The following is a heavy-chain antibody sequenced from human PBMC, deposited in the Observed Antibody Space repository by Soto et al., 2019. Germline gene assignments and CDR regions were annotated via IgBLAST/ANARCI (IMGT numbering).Heavy chain of an antibody. CDR1: GFTFSTSD. Sequence: GGSLRLSCAASGFTFSTSDLSWARQTPEKGLEWVSGFSVSDGDGAYYADSVKGRFTISRDSFENTMYLQMSSLRVEDTAVYYCAKDSDRDYFQHWGQGTLVTVSS. V-gene: IGHV3-23*01. D-gene: IGHD3-10*01. CDR3: AKDSDRDYFQH. J-gene: IGHJ1*01. CDR2: FSVSDGDGA.